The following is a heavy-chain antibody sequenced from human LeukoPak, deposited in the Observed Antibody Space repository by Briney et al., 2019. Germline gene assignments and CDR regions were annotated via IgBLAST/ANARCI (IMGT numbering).Heavy chain of an antibody. CDR2: IYFNGNT. CDR3: ARGEEMATSHFAY. J-gene: IGHJ4*02. V-gene: IGHV4-59*01. CDR1: GASISNYY. Sequence: SETLSLTCSVSGASISNYYWNWIRQPPGKGLERIGFIYFNGNTNYNPSLKSRVTMSVDTSKNQFSLKLSSVTAADTAVYYCARGEEMATSHFAYWGQGILVTVSS. D-gene: IGHD5-24*01.